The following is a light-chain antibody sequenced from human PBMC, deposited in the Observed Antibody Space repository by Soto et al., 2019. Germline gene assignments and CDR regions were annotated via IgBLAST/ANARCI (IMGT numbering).Light chain of an antibody. CDR2: EVS. V-gene: IGKV2D-29*02. CDR3: MQSKQLPPT. CDR1: QSLLHITGETF. Sequence: DVVMTQTPLSLSVAPGQPASISCKSSQSLLHITGETFLFWYLQKPGQSPQLLIYEVSTRVSGVPDRISGSGSGTDFTLEISRVETDDVVIYYCMQSKQLPPTCRQGTRLGIE. J-gene: IGKJ5*01.